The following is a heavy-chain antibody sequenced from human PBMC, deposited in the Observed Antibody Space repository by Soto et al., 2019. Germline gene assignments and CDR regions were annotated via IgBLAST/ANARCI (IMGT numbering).Heavy chain of an antibody. D-gene: IGHD3-10*01. V-gene: IGHV4-39*01. CDR3: ARHAGMVRGVEIWFDP. J-gene: IGHJ5*02. CDR1: GGSISSSSYY. CDR2: IYYSGST. Sequence: SETLSLTCTVSGGSISSSSYYWGWIRQPPGKGLEWIGSIYYSGSTYYNPSLKSRVTISVDTSKNQFSLKLSSVTAADTAVYYCARHAGMVRGVEIWFDPWGQGTLVTVSS.